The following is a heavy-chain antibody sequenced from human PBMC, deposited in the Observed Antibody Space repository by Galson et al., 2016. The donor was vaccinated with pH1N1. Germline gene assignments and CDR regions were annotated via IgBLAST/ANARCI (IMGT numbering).Heavy chain of an antibody. Sequence: SVKVSCKASGYTFSSYGISWVRQAPGKGLEWMGWISGYNGNTKYEQKIQGRVSMTIDTSTSTVYMELRSLRSDDTAVYYCARVVTWELGYYFDYWGQGTLVTVSS. J-gene: IGHJ4*02. CDR2: ISGYNGNT. CDR3: ARVVTWELGYYFDY. D-gene: IGHD1-26*01. V-gene: IGHV1-18*01. CDR1: GYTFSSYG.